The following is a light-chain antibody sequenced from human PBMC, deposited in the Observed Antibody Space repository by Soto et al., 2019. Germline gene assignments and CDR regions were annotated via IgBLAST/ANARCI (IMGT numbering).Light chain of an antibody. Sequence: QSVLTQPASVSGSPAQSITISCSGSSSDVGGYVYVSWYQQHPGKGAKLMIYEVSNRPSRISNRFSGSKCGNTGSLPISGLQPEVEDDYYCSSYTTSNYVFGTGTKVTVL. CDR3: SSYTTSNYV. V-gene: IGLV2-14*01. CDR1: SSDVGGYVY. J-gene: IGLJ1*01. CDR2: EVS.